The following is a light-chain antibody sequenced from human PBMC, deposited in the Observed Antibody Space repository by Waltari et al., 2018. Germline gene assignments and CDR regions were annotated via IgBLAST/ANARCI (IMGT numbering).Light chain of an antibody. J-gene: IGLJ2*01. CDR1: RSDIGAYNF. V-gene: IGLV2-23*01. CDR3: CSYMGGSRVL. Sequence: QSVLTQPASVSGSPGQSITISCTGTRSDIGAYNFVSWFQQLPGQAPRLLISEATKRPSGVSYRFSGSKSGNTASLSISDLQAEDEADYYCCSYMGGSRVLFGGGTKLTV. CDR2: EAT.